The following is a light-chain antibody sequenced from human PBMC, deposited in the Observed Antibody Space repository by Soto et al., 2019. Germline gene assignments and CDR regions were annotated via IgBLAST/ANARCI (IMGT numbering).Light chain of an antibody. J-gene: IGLJ1*01. Sequence: QSLLTQPPSVSLAPGQRVTMSCSGSSSDIGAGYDVNWYQQLPGTGPKLLISGNSNRPSGVPDRFSGSRSGTSASLAITGLQAEDEADYYCQSHDSSLSAYVFGTGTKVTVL. CDR2: GNS. V-gene: IGLV1-40*01. CDR1: SSDIGAGYD. CDR3: QSHDSSLSAYV.